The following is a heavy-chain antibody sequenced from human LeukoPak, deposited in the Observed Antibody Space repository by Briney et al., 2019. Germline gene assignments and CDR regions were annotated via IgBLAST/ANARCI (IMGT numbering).Heavy chain of an antibody. CDR3: AKAPPPGSYYYGMHV. CDR1: GFTFDDYA. J-gene: IGHJ6*02. CDR2: ISWNSDTI. V-gene: IGHV3-9*01. Sequence: GGSLRLSCAASGFTFDDYAMHWVRQAPGKGLEWVSGISWNSDTIGYADSVKGRFTISRDNAKNSLYLQMNSPRVEDTALYYCAKAPPPGSYYYGMHVWGQGTTVTVSS.